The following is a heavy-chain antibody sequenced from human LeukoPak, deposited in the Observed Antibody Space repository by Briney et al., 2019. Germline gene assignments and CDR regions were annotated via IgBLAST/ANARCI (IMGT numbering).Heavy chain of an antibody. Sequence: PSETLSLTCTVSAVSISSGNFYWSWIRQSAGKGLEWIGHVYSTGNTKYNPSLKSRVTISADTSKNQISLRLRSATAADTAMFYCARDGDAVSAAIAGAFDLWGRGTMVTVSS. CDR2: VYSTGNT. CDR1: AVSISSGNFY. V-gene: IGHV4-61*09. CDR3: ARDGDAVSAAIAGAFDL. D-gene: IGHD2-2*01. J-gene: IGHJ3*01.